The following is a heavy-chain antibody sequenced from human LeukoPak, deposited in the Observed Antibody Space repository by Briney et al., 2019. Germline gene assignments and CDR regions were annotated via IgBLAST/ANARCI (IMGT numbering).Heavy chain of an antibody. D-gene: IGHD5-18*01. CDR2: ISGSGGST. Sequence: PGGSLRLSCAASGFTFSSYSMNWVRQAPGKGLEWVSAISGSGGSTYYADSVKGRFTISRDNSKNTLYLQMNSLKTEDTAVYYCTRHADLVDTAMGGMTDWGQGTLVTVSS. V-gene: IGHV3-23*01. J-gene: IGHJ4*02. CDR1: GFTFSSYS. CDR3: TRHADLVDTAMGGMTD.